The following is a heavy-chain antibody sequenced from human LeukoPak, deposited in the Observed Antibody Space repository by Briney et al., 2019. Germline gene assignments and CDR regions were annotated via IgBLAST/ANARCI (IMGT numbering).Heavy chain of an antibody. J-gene: IGHJ4*02. CDR1: GFTFSSYA. Sequence: GRSLRLSCAASGFTFSSYAMHWVRQAPGKGLEWVAVISYDGSNKYYAASVKGRFTISRDNSKNTLYLQMNSLRAEDTAVYYCARGHHSGSYYQDFDYWGQGTLVTVSS. V-gene: IGHV3-30*04. CDR3: ARGHHSGSYYQDFDY. CDR2: ISYDGSNK. D-gene: IGHD1-26*01.